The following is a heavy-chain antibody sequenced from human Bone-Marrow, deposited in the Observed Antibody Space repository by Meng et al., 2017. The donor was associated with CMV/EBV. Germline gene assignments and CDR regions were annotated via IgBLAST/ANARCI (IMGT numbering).Heavy chain of an antibody. CDR2: IYYSGST. V-gene: IGHV4-59*01. J-gene: IGHJ4*02. D-gene: IGHD2-8*01. CDR1: GGSISSYY. Sequence: SETLSLTCTVSGGSISSYYWSWIRQPPGKGLEWIGYIYYSGSTNYNPSLKSRVTMSVDTSKNQFSLRLSSVIAADTAVYYCARGGLGGWRMDYWGQGTLVTVSS. CDR3: ARGGLGGWRMDY.